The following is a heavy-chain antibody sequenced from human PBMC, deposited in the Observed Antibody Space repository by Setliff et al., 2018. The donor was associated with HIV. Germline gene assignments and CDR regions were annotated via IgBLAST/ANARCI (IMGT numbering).Heavy chain of an antibody. D-gene: IGHD2-21*02. J-gene: IGHJ3*02. Sequence: ASVKVSCKASGYSFTNYGISWVRQAPGQGLEWMGWISAYNGNINYAQNLHDRVTMTTDTSTSTAYMEVRSLRSDDTAVYYCARAYCGGDCSGDALDIWGQGTMVTVSS. V-gene: IGHV1-18*01. CDR2: ISAYNGNI. CDR1: GYSFTNYG. CDR3: ARAYCGGDCSGDALDI.